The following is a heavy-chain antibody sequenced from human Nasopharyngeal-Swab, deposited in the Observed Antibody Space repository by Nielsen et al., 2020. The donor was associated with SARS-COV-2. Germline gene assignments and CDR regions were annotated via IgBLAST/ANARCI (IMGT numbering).Heavy chain of an antibody. CDR3: ARGRSSGWYKAFDI. Sequence: GGSLRLSCAASEFTFSSYAMHWVRQAPGKGLEYVSAISSNGGSTYYANSVKGRFTISRDNSKNTLYLQMGSLRAEDMAVYYCARGRSSGWYKAFDIWGQGTMVTVSS. CDR1: EFTFSSYA. V-gene: IGHV3-64*01. J-gene: IGHJ3*02. D-gene: IGHD6-19*01. CDR2: ISSNGGST.